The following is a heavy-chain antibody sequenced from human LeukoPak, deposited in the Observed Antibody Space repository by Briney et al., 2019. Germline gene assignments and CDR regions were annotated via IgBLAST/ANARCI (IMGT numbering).Heavy chain of an antibody. CDR3: ARSSGWPGY. Sequence: GGSLRLSCAASGFTFSNYWMHWIRQVPGKGLVWVSRINSDGSNINYADSVKGRFTISRDNAKNTLYLQMNSLRVEDTAVYYCARSSGWPGYWGQGTMVTVSS. CDR2: INSDGSNI. CDR1: GFTFSNYW. J-gene: IGHJ4*02. V-gene: IGHV3-74*01. D-gene: IGHD6-19*01.